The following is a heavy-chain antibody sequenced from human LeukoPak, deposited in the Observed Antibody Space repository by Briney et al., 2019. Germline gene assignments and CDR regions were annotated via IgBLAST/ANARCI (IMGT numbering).Heavy chain of an antibody. CDR2: IYPSGSS. CDR1: NVSFGSYY. J-gene: IGHJ4*02. CDR3: ARSPPAPKQFDY. Sequence: PSETLSLTCTVSNVSFGSYYWSWIRQPPGKGLEWIGYIYPSGSSNSIPALKSRVSLSVDTSKNQFSLKLSSVIAADTAIYYCARSPPAPKQFDYWGQGILVPVSS. D-gene: IGHD2-2*01. V-gene: IGHV4-4*09.